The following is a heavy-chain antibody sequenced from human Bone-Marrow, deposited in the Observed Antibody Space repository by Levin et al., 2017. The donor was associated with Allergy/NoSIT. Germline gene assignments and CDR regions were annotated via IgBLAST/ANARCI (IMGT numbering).Heavy chain of an antibody. D-gene: IGHD6-19*01. J-gene: IGHJ4*02. CDR1: GFTFSSYA. Sequence: GGSLRLSCAASGFTFSSYAMHWVRQAPGKGLEWVAVISYDGSNKYYADSVKGRFTISRDNSKNTLYLQMNSLRAEDTAVYYCARDLGSSGWYFDYWGQGTLVTVSS. V-gene: IGHV3-30-3*01. CDR3: ARDLGSSGWYFDY. CDR2: ISYDGSNK.